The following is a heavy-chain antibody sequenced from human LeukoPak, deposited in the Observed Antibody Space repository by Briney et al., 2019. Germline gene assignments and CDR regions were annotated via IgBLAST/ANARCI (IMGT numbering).Heavy chain of an antibody. CDR3: ARDHGSGSYFSHCDY. CDR1: GFTFSSYG. D-gene: IGHD3-10*01. V-gene: IGHV3-33*08. J-gene: IGHJ4*02. Sequence: PGGSLRLSCAASGFTFSSYGMNWVRQAPDKGLEWVAVIWYDGSNKYYADSVKGRFTISRDNSKNTLYLQMNSLRAEDTAVYYCARDHGSGSYFSHCDYWGQGTLVTVSS. CDR2: IWYDGSNK.